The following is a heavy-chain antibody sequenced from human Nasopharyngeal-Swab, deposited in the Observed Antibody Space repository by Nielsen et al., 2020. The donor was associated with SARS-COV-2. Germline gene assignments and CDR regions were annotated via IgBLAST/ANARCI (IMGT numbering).Heavy chain of an antibody. J-gene: IGHJ6*02. D-gene: IGHD3-3*01. Sequence: SETLSLTCAVYGGSFSGYYWSWIRQPPGKGLEGIGEINHSGSTNYNPSLKSRVTISVDKSKNQFSLKLSSVTAADTAVYYCARVVRIRFLEWSRYYGMDVWGQGTTVTVSS. CDR3: ARVVRIRFLEWSRYYGMDV. CDR1: GGSFSGYY. V-gene: IGHV4-34*01. CDR2: INHSGST.